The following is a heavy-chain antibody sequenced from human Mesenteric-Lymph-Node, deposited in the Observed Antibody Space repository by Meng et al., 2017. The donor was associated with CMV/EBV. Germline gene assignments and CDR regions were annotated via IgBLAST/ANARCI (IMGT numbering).Heavy chain of an antibody. CDR3: VRQGMAYYDFWSSCY. V-gene: IGHV5-51*01. J-gene: IGHJ4*02. CDR1: GYTFTNFW. Sequence: GESLKISCRGSGYTFTNFWIGWVRQRPGKGLEWMGIINPADSDTRYSPSFRGQVTISADKSISSVYLQWNNLKASDTAMYYCVRQGMAYYDFWSSCYWGQGTLVTVSS. CDR2: INPADSDT. D-gene: IGHD3-3*01.